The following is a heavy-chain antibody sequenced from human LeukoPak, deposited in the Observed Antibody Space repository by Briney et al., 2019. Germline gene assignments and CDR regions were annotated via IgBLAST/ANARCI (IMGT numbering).Heavy chain of an antibody. CDR1: GFTFSSYS. D-gene: IGHD1-26*01. J-gene: IGHJ4*02. CDR3: VAAVGAIHY. Sequence: GGSLRLSCAASGFTFSSYSMNWVRQAPGKGLEWLSYISSSSSIIYYADSVKGRFTISRDNAKNSLYLQMNSLRDEDTAVFYCVAAVGAIHYWGQGALVTVSS. V-gene: IGHV3-48*02. CDR2: ISSSSSII.